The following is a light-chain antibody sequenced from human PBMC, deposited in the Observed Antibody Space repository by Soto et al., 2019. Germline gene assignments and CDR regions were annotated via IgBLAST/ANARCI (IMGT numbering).Light chain of an antibody. V-gene: IGLV2-14*03. CDR2: EVS. J-gene: IGLJ1*01. Sequence: QSVLTQTPSASGSRGQSVTISCTGTSSDIGAYDYVSWYQQHPGRAPKLIIYEVSHRFSGLSYRFSGSKSGNTASLTISGLQAEGEGDYYCTSFAPGRIYVFGSGTKVTVL. CDR1: SSDIGAYDY. CDR3: TSFAPGRIYV.